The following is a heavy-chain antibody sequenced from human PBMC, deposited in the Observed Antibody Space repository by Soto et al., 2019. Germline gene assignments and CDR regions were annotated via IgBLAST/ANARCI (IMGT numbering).Heavy chain of an antibody. CDR1: GFTFSSYR. CDR2: IKQDGSEK. D-gene: IGHD4-17*01. CDR3: AREMTNDYGDYRWLYYYYYGMDV. V-gene: IGHV3-7*04. Sequence: PEVSLRLSFKPSGFTFSSYRMSWVRQAPGKGLEWVANIKQDGSEKYYVDSVKGRFTISRDNAKNSLYLQMNSLRAEDTAVYYCAREMTNDYGDYRWLYYYYYGMDVWGQGT. J-gene: IGHJ6*02.